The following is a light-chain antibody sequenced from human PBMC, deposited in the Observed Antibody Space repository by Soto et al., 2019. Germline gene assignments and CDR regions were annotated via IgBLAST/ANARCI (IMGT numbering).Light chain of an antibody. CDR3: QHYDSLPIT. V-gene: IGKV3-15*01. CDR2: GAS. CDR1: QSVSSN. J-gene: IGKJ5*01. Sequence: EIVMTQSPATLSVSPGEKATLSCRASQSVSSNLAWYQQNPGQAPRLLIYGASTRATGVPARFSGSGSGTDFTLTISRLEPEDFAVFYCQHYDSLPITFGQGTRLEIK.